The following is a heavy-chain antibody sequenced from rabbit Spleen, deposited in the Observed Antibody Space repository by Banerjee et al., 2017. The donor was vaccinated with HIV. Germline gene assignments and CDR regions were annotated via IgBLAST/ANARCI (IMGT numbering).Heavy chain of an antibody. V-gene: IGHV1S40*01. Sequence: QSLEESGGGLVQPEGSLTLTCKVSGFSFSSSHYMCWVRQAPGRGLEWIACIAVGSGHFTYYATWAKGRFTISKASSTTVTLQMTSLTAADTATYFCARRDVGYAAFNLWGPGTLVTVS. CDR1: GFSFSSSHY. J-gene: IGHJ4*01. D-gene: IGHD6-1*01. CDR3: ARRDVGYAAFNL. CDR2: IAVGSGHFT.